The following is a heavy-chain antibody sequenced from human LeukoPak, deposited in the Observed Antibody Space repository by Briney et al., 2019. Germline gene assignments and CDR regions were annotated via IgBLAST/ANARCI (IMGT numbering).Heavy chain of an antibody. CDR1: GYTFTGYY. Sequence: GASVKVSCKASGYTFTGYYMHWVRQAPGQGLEWMGRINPNSGGTNYAQKFQGRVTMTEDTSTDTAYMELSSLRSEDTAVYYCATIMVRGVISKSVAFDIWGQGTMVTVSS. V-gene: IGHV1-2*06. J-gene: IGHJ3*02. CDR2: INPNSGGT. CDR3: ATIMVRGVISKSVAFDI. D-gene: IGHD3-10*01.